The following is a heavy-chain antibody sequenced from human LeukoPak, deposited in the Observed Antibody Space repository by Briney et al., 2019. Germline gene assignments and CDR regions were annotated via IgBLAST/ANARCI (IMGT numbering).Heavy chain of an antibody. V-gene: IGHV4-59*01. CDR3: ARDRHGMSVSDYFDY. J-gene: IGHJ4*02. Sequence: SETLSLTCTVSGASISSSYWSWIRQSPGKGLEWIGYIYHTGSTNYNPSLESRVTISVDRSKNQFSLKLTSVTAADTAVYYCARDRHGMSVSDYFDYWGQGTLVTVSS. D-gene: IGHD6-19*01. CDR1: GASISSSY. CDR2: IYHTGST.